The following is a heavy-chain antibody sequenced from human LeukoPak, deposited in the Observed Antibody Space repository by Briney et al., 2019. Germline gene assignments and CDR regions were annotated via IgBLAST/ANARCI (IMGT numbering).Heavy chain of an antibody. D-gene: IGHD4-17*01. V-gene: IGHV4-59*08. CDR1: GGSISSYY. CDR2: IYYSGST. Sequence: SETLSLTCTVSGGSISSYYWSWIRQPPGEGLEWIGYIYYSGSTNYNPSLKSRVTISVDTSKNQFSLKLSSVTAADTAVYYCARRNYGGFDYWGQGTLVTVSS. J-gene: IGHJ4*02. CDR3: ARRNYGGFDY.